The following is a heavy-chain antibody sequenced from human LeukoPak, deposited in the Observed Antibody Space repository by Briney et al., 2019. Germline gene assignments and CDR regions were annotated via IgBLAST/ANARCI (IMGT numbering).Heavy chain of an antibody. Sequence: GGSLRLSCAASGFTFSSYGMHWVRQAPGKGLEWVAVMSYDGSNKYYADSVKGRFTISRDNSKNTLYLQMNSLRAEDTAVYYCAKDRCDSSGYYLRVYYYYGMDVWGQGTTVTVSS. V-gene: IGHV3-30*18. CDR3: AKDRCDSSGYYLRVYYYYGMDV. CDR1: GFTFSSYG. D-gene: IGHD3-22*01. CDR2: MSYDGSNK. J-gene: IGHJ6*02.